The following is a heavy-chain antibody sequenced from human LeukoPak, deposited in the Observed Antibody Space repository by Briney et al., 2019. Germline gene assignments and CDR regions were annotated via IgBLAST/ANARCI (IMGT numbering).Heavy chain of an antibody. CDR3: ARGRYDSSGYWRYYYYYMDV. Sequence: GGSLRLSCAASGFTFSSYDMHWVRQATGKGLEWVSAIGTAGDTYYPGSVKGRSTISRENAKNSLYLQMNSLRAGDTAVYYCARGRYDSSGYWRYYYYYMDVWGKGTTVTISS. V-gene: IGHV3-13*01. D-gene: IGHD3-22*01. J-gene: IGHJ6*03. CDR2: IGTAGDT. CDR1: GFTFSSYD.